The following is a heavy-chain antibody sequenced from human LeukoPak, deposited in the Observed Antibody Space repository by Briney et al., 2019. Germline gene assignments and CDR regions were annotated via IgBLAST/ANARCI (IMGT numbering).Heavy chain of an antibody. CDR1: GGTFSSYA. D-gene: IGHD3-22*01. V-gene: IGHV1-69*06. CDR3: ARAGYYDSSSELRVDY. CDR2: IIPIFGTA. Sequence: SVKVSCKASGGTFSSYAISWVRQAPGQGLEWMGRIIPIFGTANYAQKFQGRVTITADKSTSTAYMELSSLRSEDTAVYYCARAGYYDSSSELRVDYWGQGTLLTVSS. J-gene: IGHJ4*02.